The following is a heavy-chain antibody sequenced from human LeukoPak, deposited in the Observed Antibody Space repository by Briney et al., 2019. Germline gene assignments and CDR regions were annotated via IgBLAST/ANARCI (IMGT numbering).Heavy chain of an antibody. CDR2: ISGSGGST. D-gene: IGHD3-22*01. CDR1: GFTFSSYA. J-gene: IGHJ6*02. Sequence: GGSLRLSCAASGFTFSSYATSWARQAPGKGLEWVSAISGSGGSTYHADSVKGRFTISRDNSKNTLYLQMNSLRAEDTAVYYCAKGREAGYYPYYYYGMDVWGQGTTVTVSS. CDR3: AKGREAGYYPYYYYGMDV. V-gene: IGHV3-23*01.